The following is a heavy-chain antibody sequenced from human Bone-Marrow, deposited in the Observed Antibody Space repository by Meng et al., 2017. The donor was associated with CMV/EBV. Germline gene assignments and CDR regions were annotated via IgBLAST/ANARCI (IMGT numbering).Heavy chain of an antibody. J-gene: IGHJ4*02. Sequence: GESLKISCAASGFTFSSYSMNWVRQAPGKGLEWVSSISSSSSYIYYADSVKGRFTISRDNAKNSLYLQMNSLRAEDTAVYYCARVVDVVVPGAIRVTHYFDQWGQGTLVTFSS. CDR1: GFTFSSYS. D-gene: IGHD2-2*02. CDR2: ISSSSSYI. CDR3: ARVVDVVVPGAIRVTHYFDQ. V-gene: IGHV3-21*01.